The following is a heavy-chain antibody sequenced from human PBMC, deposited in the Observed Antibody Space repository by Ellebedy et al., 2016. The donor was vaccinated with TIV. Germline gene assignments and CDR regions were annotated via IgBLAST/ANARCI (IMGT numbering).Heavy chain of an antibody. CDR3: ARENTSESTMDSLDY. CDR1: GFIFSNFA. J-gene: IGHJ4*02. V-gene: IGHV3-30-3*01. Sequence: GGSLRLXXAASGFIFSNFAMHWVRQAPGKGLEWVAVISYDGSEKFSADSVKGRFTISRDDSKSTLYLQMRSLRTEDTAMYYCARENTSESTMDSLDYWGQGTLVTVSS. CDR2: ISYDGSEK. D-gene: IGHD4/OR15-4a*01.